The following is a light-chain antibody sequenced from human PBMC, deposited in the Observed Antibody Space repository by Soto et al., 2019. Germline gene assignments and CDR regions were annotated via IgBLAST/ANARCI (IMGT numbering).Light chain of an antibody. CDR1: SSDVGSYNL. CDR2: EGS. V-gene: IGLV2-23*01. J-gene: IGLJ1*01. Sequence: LTQPASVSGSPGQSITISCTGTSSDVGSYNLVSWYQQHPGKAPKLMIYEGSKRPSGVSNRFSGSKSGNTASLTISGLQAEDEADYYCCSYAGSSTYVFGTGTKVTV. CDR3: CSYAGSSTYV.